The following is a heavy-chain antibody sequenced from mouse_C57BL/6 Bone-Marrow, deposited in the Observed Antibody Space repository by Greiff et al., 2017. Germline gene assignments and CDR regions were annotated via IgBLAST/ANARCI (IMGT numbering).Heavy chain of an antibody. CDR1: GYTFTDYN. V-gene: IGHV1-18*01. Sequence: VQLQQSGPELVKPGASVKIPCTASGYTFTDYNMDWVKQSHGQSLEWIGDINPNNGGTIYNQKFKGKATLTVDKSSSTAYMELRSLTSEDTAVYYCAGRRDLLDYWGQGTTLTVSS. D-gene: IGHD3-3*01. CDR3: AGRRDLLDY. CDR2: INPNNGGT. J-gene: IGHJ2*01.